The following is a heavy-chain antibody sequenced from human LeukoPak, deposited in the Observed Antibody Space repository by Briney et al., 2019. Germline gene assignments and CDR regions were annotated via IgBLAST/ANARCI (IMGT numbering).Heavy chain of an antibody. Sequence: GGSLRLSCAASGFTVSSNYMSWVRQAPGKGLEWVSVIYSGGSTYYADSVKGRFTISRDNSKNTLYLQMNSLRAEDTAVYYCATNLDYYYYMDVWGKGTTVTISS. CDR1: GFTVSSNY. J-gene: IGHJ6*03. CDR3: ATNLDYYYYMDV. CDR2: IYSGGST. V-gene: IGHV3-66*01.